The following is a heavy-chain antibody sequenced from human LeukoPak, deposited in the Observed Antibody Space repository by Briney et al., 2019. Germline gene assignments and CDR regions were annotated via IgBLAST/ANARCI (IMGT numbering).Heavy chain of an antibody. CDR2: MNPNSGNT. D-gene: IGHD4-23*01. CDR3: ARGRDYGGNSAWFDP. V-gene: IGHV1-8*01. J-gene: IGHJ5*02. CDR1: VYTFTSYD. Sequence: ASVKVSCKASVYTFTSYDVNWVRQATGQGLEWMGWMNPNSGNTGYAQKFQGRVTMTRNTSISTAYMELSSLRSEDTAVYYCARGRDYGGNSAWFDPWGQGTLVTVSS.